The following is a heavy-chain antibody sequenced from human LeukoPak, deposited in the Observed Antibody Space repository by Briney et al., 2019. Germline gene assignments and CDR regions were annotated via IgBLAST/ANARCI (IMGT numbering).Heavy chain of an antibody. V-gene: IGHV4-31*03. CDR3: ARDLRRDGYFDY. CDR1: GGSISSGGYY. CDR2: IYYSGST. J-gene: IGHJ4*02. D-gene: IGHD2-21*01. Sequence: SETLSLTCTVPGGSISSGGYYWSWIRQHPGKGLEWIGYIYYSGSTYYSPSLKSRVTISVDTSKNQFSLKLSSVTAADTAVYYCARDLRRDGYFDYWGQGTLVTVSS.